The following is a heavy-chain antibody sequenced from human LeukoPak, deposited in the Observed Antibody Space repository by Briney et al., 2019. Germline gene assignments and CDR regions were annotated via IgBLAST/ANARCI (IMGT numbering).Heavy chain of an antibody. D-gene: IGHD4-23*01. CDR1: GFTFSSYG. V-gene: IGHV3-15*01. CDR2: IKSKTDGGTT. J-gene: IGHJ4*02. Sequence: GGSLRLSCAASGFTFSSYGMSWVRQAPGKGLEWVGRIKSKTDGGTTDYAAPVKGRFTISRDDSKNTLYLQMNSLKTEDTAVYYCTTIFTVVTRPRDYWGQGTLVTVSS. CDR3: TTIFTVVTRPRDY.